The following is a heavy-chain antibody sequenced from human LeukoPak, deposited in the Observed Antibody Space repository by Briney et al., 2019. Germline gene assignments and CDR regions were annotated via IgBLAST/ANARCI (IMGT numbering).Heavy chain of an antibody. D-gene: IGHD2-15*01. Sequence: SETLSLTCTVSGGSISSYYWSWIRQPAGKGLEWIGRIYTSGSTGYNPSLKSRVTMSVDTSKNQFSLKLSSVTAADTAVYYCARVDLRAAYFDYWGQGTLVTASS. J-gene: IGHJ4*02. CDR3: ARVDLRAAYFDY. CDR1: GGSISSYY. CDR2: IYTSGST. V-gene: IGHV4-4*07.